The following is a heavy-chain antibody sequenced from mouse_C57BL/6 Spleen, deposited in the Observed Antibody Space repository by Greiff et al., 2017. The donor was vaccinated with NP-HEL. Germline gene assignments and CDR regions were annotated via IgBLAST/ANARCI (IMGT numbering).Heavy chain of an antibody. CDR1: GYTFTSYW. V-gene: IGHV1-72*01. CDR3: ARARGLRWYFDV. Sequence: QVQLQQPGAELVKPGASVKLSYKASGYTFTSYWMYWVKQRPGRGLEWIGRIDPNGGDSKYNEKFKSKATLTVDKPSNTAYMQFSSLTSEDSAVYYCARARGLRWYFDVWGTGTTVTVSS. J-gene: IGHJ1*03. CDR2: IDPNGGDS.